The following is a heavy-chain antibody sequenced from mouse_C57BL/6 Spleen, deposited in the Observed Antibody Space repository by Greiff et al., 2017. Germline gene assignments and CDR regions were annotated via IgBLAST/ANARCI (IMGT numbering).Heavy chain of an antibody. D-gene: IGHD1-1*01. CDR3: ARRGLTTVAATGAMDD. J-gene: IGHJ4*01. Sequence: QVQLKQSGAELARPGASVKLSCKASGYTFTSYGISWVQQRTGQGLEWIGEIYPRSGNTYYNEKFKGQATLTADKSSSTAYMELRSLTSEDSAVYFCARRGLTTVAATGAMDDWGQGTSVTVSS. V-gene: IGHV1-81*01. CDR2: IYPRSGNT. CDR1: GYTFTSYG.